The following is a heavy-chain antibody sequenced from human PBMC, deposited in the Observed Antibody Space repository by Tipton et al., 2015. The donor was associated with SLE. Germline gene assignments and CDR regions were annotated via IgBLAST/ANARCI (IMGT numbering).Heavy chain of an antibody. V-gene: IGHV4-59*11. J-gene: IGHJ3*02. Sequence: TLSLTCTVSGGSINSHYWSWIRQPPGKGLEWIGYIYYSGSTNYNPSLKSRVTISVDRSKNQFSLKLSSVTAADTAVYYCARGTKGAFDIWGQGTMVTVSS. CDR3: ARGTKGAFDI. CDR2: IYYSGST. CDR1: GGSINSHY.